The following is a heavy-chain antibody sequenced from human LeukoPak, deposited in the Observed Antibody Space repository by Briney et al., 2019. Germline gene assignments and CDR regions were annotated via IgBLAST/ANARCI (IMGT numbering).Heavy chain of an antibody. CDR1: GYTFTGYY. D-gene: IGHD6-19*01. CDR2: INPNSGGT. V-gene: IGHV1-2*06. Sequence: ASVKVSCKASGYTFTGYYMHWVRQAPGQGLEWMGRINPNSGGTNYAQKFQGRVTMTGDTSISTAYMELSRLRSDDTAVYYCARGLGWYVYWFDPWGQGTLVTVSS. CDR3: ARGLGWYVYWFDP. J-gene: IGHJ5*02.